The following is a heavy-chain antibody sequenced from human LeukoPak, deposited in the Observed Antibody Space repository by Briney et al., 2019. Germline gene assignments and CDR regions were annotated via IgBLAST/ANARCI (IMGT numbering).Heavy chain of an antibody. CDR2: IRSKAYGGTT. Sequence: GGSLRLSCTASGFTFGDYAMSWVRQAPGKGLEWVGFIRSKAYGGTTEYAASVKGRFTISRDNAKNSLYLQMNSLRAEDTAVYYCAREVEARRLGSWVDPWGQGTLVTVSS. D-gene: IGHD6-6*01. CDR1: GFTFGDYA. V-gene: IGHV3-49*04. CDR3: AREVEARRLGSWVDP. J-gene: IGHJ5*02.